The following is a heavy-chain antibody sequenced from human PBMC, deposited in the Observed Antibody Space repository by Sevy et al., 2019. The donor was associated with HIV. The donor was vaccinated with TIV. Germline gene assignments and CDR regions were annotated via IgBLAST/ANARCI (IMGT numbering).Heavy chain of an antibody. Sequence: SETLSLTCTVSGGSISSYYWSWIRQPPGKGLEWIGYIYSSGSTNYTPSLKSQVTISVDTSKNQFSLKLSSVTAADTAVYYCARSQGVTIFGVVTSYYGMDVWGQGTTVTVSS. CDR3: ARSQGVTIFGVVTSYYGMDV. J-gene: IGHJ6*02. CDR2: IYSSGST. CDR1: GGSISSYY. D-gene: IGHD3-3*01. V-gene: IGHV4-59*01.